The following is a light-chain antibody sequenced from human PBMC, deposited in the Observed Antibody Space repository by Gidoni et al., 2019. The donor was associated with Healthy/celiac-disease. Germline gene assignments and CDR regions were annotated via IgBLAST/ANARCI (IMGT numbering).Light chain of an antibody. J-gene: IGLJ2*01. CDR1: SSDVGGYNY. V-gene: IGLV2-14*01. CDR3: SSYTSSSTLDVV. CDR2: EVS. Sequence: QSALTQPASVSGSPGQSITISCTGTSSDVGGYNYVSWYQQHPGKAPKPMIYEVSNRPSGVPDRFSGSKSGNTASLTISGLQAEDEADYYCSSYTSSSTLDVVFGGGTKLTVL.